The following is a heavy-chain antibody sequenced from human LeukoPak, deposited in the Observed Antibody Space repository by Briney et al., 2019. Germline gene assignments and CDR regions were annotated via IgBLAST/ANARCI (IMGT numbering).Heavy chain of an antibody. J-gene: IGHJ4*02. D-gene: IGHD6-13*01. CDR1: GGSFSGYY. V-gene: IGHV4-34*01. CDR2: INHSGST. Sequence: SETLSLTCAVYGGSFSGYYWSWIRQPPGKGLEWIGEINHSGSTNYNPSLKSRVTISVDTSKNQFSLKLSSVTAADTAVYYCARGRSSWYYLSTYAVLADYWGQGTLVTVSS. CDR3: ARGRSSWYYLSTYAVLADY.